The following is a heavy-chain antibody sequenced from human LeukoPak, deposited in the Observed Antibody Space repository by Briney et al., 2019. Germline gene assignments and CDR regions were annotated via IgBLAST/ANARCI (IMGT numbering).Heavy chain of an antibody. CDR1: GFTFNNYW. J-gene: IGHJ4*02. Sequence: PGGPLRLPCSASGFTFNNYWMIWVRQAPGKGLAWVANIKQDGSEKYYVDSVKGRFTISRDNAENSLYLQLNSLRASDTAVYYCARDNCSGVTCYSGYWGQGTLVTVSS. CDR3: ARDNCSGVTCYSGY. V-gene: IGHV3-7*03. CDR2: IKQDGSEK. D-gene: IGHD2-15*01.